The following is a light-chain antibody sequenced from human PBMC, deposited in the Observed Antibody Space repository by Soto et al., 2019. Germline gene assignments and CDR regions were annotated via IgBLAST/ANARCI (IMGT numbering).Light chain of an antibody. CDR3: TSYTSTNTLYV. V-gene: IGLV2-14*01. J-gene: IGLJ1*01. CDR2: EVS. CDR1: SSDVGGYNY. Sequence: QSALTQPASVSGSPGQSITISCTGTSSDVGGYNYVSWYQQHPGKAPKLIIYEVSNRPSGVSNRFSGSKSGSTASLTISGLQAEDEADYYCTSYTSTNTLYVFGTGTKADRP.